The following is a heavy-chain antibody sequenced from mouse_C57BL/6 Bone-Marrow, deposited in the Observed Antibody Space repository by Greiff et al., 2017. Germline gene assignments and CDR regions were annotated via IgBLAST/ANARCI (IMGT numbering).Heavy chain of an antibody. CDR3: ATQISYLYAMDY. D-gene: IGHD1-1*01. V-gene: IGHV1-69*01. CDR1: GYTFTSYW. Sequence: VQLQQPGAELVMPGASVKLSCKASGYTFTSYWMHWVKQRPGQGLEWIGEIDPSDSYTNYNQKFKDKATLTVDKSSSTAYMQLSSLTSEDSAVYYCATQISYLYAMDYWGQGTSVTVSS. CDR2: IDPSDSYT. J-gene: IGHJ4*01.